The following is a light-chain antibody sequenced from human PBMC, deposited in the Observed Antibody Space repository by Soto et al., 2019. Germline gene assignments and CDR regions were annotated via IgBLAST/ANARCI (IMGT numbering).Light chain of an antibody. Sequence: DMQRTQAPSSVSGSVGDRVTITCRASQGISNWLAWYQQKPGKAPNLLIYTTSTLESGVPSRFSGSGSGTAFTLTISNLQPEAFATYYCQQFHSFPLTVGAGTKVDIX. V-gene: IGKV1D-12*01. CDR3: QQFHSFPLT. CDR2: TTS. J-gene: IGKJ4*01. CDR1: QGISNW.